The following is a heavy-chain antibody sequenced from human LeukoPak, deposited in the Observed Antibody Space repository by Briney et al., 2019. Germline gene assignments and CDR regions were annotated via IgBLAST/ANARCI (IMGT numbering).Heavy chain of an antibody. D-gene: IGHD4-17*01. Sequence: SETLSLTCTVSGGSISSYYWSWIRQPPGKGLEWIGYIYYSGSTNYNPSLKSRVTISVDTSKNQFSLKLSSVTAADTAVYYCARLELFYGVAFDYWGQGTLVTVSS. J-gene: IGHJ4*02. CDR1: GGSISSYY. V-gene: IGHV4-59*08. CDR3: ARLELFYGVAFDY. CDR2: IYYSGST.